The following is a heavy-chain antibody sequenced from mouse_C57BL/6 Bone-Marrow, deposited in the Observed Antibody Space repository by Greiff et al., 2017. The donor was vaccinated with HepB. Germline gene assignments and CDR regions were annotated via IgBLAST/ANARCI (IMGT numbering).Heavy chain of an antibody. V-gene: IGHV1-47*01. CDR1: GYSFTTYP. CDR2: FHPYNDDT. Sequence: VQGVESGAELVKPGASVKMSCKASGYSFTTYPIEWMKQNHGKSLEWIGNFHPYNDDTKYNEKFKGKATLTVEKSSSTVYLELSRLTSEDSAVYYCATGYAMDYWGQGTSVTVSS. J-gene: IGHJ4*01. CDR3: ATGYAMDY. D-gene: IGHD4-1*01.